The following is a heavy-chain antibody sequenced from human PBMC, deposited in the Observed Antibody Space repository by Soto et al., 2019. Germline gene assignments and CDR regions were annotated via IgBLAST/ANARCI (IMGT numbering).Heavy chain of an antibody. Sequence: GGSLRLSCAASGFTFSDHYMDWVRQAPGKGLEWVGRTRNKANSYITEYAASVKGRFTISRDDSKNSLYLQMNSLKTEDTAVYYCAREVDSGYVNFDYWGQGTLVTVSS. D-gene: IGHD5-12*01. J-gene: IGHJ4*02. CDR2: TRNKANSYIT. V-gene: IGHV3-72*01. CDR1: GFTFSDHY. CDR3: AREVDSGYVNFDY.